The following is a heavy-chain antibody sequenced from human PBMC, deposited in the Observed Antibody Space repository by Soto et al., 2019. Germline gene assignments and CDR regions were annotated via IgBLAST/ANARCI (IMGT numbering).Heavy chain of an antibody. CDR2: VNPNSGDT. CDR1: GYTFTDYY. D-gene: IGHD3-10*01. Sequence: QVQLVQSGAEVKEPGASVKVSCKASGYTFTDYYVHWVRQAPGQGLEWVGWVNPNSGDTDYAQKFQGWVTRIRDTSTTTAYMLLSRLRSDDTAVYYCARQVPGGGMDVWGQGTTVTVSS. V-gene: IGHV1-2*04. CDR3: ARQVPGGGMDV. J-gene: IGHJ6*02.